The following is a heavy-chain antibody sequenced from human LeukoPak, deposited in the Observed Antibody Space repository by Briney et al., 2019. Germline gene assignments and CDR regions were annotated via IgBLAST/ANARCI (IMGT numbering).Heavy chain of an antibody. V-gene: IGHV4-59*08. D-gene: IGHD5-24*01. CDR3: ARGAGAGYNLQPFDY. CDR1: GGSISSYY. J-gene: IGHJ4*02. Sequence: SETLSLTCTVSGGSISSYYWSWIRQPPGKGLEWIGYIHYSGSTKYNPSLKSRVSTSVDTSKNQFSLKLSSVTAADTAVYYCARGAGAGYNLQPFDYWGQGTLVTVSS. CDR2: IHYSGST.